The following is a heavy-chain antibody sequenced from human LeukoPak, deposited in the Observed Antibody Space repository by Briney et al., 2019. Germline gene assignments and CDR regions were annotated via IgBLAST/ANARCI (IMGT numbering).Heavy chain of an antibody. CDR3: ARSYITMVRGGFDY. J-gene: IGHJ4*02. V-gene: IGHV4-39*07. CDR2: INHSGST. D-gene: IGHD3-10*01. Sequence: SETLSLTCTVSGGSISSSSYYWGWIRQPPGKGLEWIGEINHSGSTNYNPSLKSRVTISVDTSKNQFSLKLSSVTAADTAVYYCARSYITMVRGGFDYWGQGTLVTVSS. CDR1: GGSISSSSYY.